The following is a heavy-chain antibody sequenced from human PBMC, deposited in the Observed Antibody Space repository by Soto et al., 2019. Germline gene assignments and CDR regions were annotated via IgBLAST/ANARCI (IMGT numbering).Heavy chain of an antibody. Sequence: QVQLVESGGGVVQPGRSLRLSCAASGFTFSSYAMHWVRQAPGKGLEWVAVISYDGSNKYYADSVKGRFTISRDNSKNTLYLRMNSLRAEDTAVYYCAREASQWELLSWGQGTLVTVSS. CDR2: ISYDGSNK. D-gene: IGHD1-26*01. CDR3: AREASQWELLS. J-gene: IGHJ4*02. V-gene: IGHV3-30-3*01. CDR1: GFTFSSYA.